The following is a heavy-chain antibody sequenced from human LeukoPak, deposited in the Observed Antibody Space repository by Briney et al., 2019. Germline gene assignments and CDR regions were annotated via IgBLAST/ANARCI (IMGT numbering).Heavy chain of an antibody. D-gene: IGHD2-15*01. CDR2: ISTSSNTI. CDR3: ARGDCSGGSCYLSLTTIDY. CDR1: GLTFSSYS. V-gene: IGHV3-48*01. J-gene: IGHJ4*02. Sequence: PGGSLRLSCAASGLTFSSYSMNWVRQAPGKGLEWVSYISTSSNTIYYADSVKGRFTISRDNAKNSLYLQMNSLMGEETAVYSCARGDCSGGSCYLSLTTIDYWGQGTLVTVSS.